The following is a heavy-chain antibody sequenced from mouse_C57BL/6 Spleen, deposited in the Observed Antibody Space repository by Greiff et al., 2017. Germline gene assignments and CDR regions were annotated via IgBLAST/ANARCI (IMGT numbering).Heavy chain of an antibody. J-gene: IGHJ2*01. D-gene: IGHD4-1*01. CDR1: GYSITRGYY. CDR2: ISYDGSN. CDR3: ASSNFGYFDY. Sequence: ESGPGLVKPSQSLSLTCSVTGYSITRGYYWNWIRQFPGNKLEWMGYISYDGSNNYNPSLKNRISITRDTSKNQFFLKLNSVTTEDTATYYCASSNFGYFDYWGQGTTLTVSS. V-gene: IGHV3-6*01.